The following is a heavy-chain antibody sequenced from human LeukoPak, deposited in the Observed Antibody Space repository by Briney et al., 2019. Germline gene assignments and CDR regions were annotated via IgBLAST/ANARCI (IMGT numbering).Heavy chain of an antibody. V-gene: IGHV5-51*01. CDR3: ARTWPGTNYFYYYMDV. CDR2: IYPGDSNT. CDR1: GYSFANNW. J-gene: IGHJ6*03. D-gene: IGHD2-8*01. Sequence: GESLKISCKGSGYSFANNWIAWVRQMPGKGLEWMGIIYPGDSNTRYSPSFQGQVTFSADRSISTAYLQWSTLKASDTAMHYCARTWPGTNYFYYYMDVWGKGTTVTVSS.